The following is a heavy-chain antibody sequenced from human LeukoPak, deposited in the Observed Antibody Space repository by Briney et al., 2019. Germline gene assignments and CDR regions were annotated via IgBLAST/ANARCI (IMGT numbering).Heavy chain of an antibody. CDR3: AKSVRRITIFGVVTRPDYGMDV. CDR1: GFTFSDYY. V-gene: IGHV3-7*03. Sequence: GGSLRLSCAASGFTFSDYYMSWIRQAPGKGLEWVANINQDGSEKNYVDSVKGRFTISRDNAKNSLYLQMNSLRAEDTAVYYCAKSVRRITIFGVVTRPDYGMDVWGQGTTVTVSS. J-gene: IGHJ6*02. D-gene: IGHD3-3*01. CDR2: INQDGSEK.